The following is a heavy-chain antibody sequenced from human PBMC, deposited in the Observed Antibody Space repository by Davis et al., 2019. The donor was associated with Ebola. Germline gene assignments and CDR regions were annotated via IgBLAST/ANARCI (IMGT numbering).Heavy chain of an antibody. Sequence: MPSATLSLTFTVPVGPISSYYWSWIRQPPGKGLEWIGYIYYSGSTNYNPSLKSRVTISVDTSKNKFSLKLSSVTAADTAVYYCARGIGGATHYWGQGTLVTVSS. D-gene: IGHD1-26*01. CDR3: ARGIGGATHY. J-gene: IGHJ4*02. V-gene: IGHV4-59*01. CDR2: IYYSGST. CDR1: VGPISSYY.